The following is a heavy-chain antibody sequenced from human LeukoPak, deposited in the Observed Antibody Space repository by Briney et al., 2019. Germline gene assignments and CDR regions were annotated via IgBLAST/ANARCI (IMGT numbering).Heavy chain of an antibody. Sequence: GGSLRLPCAASGFTFSSYGMHWVRQAPGKGLEWVAVISYDGTNKYYADSVKGRFTISRDNSNTLYLQMNSLRAEDTAIYYCAKAYSNYLPYNWLDPWGQGTLVTVSS. CDR2: ISYDGTNK. J-gene: IGHJ5*02. D-gene: IGHD4-11*01. V-gene: IGHV3-30*18. CDR1: GFTFSSYG. CDR3: AKAYSNYLPYNWLDP.